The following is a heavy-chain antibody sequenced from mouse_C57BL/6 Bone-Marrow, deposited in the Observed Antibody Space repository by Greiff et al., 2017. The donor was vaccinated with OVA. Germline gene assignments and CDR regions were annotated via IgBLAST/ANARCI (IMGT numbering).Heavy chain of an antibody. CDR2: FHPYNDDT. V-gene: IGHV1-47*01. CDR3: AKSYSNYGYFDV. Sequence: VQLKQSGAELVKPGASVKMSCKASGYTFTTYPIEWMKQNHGKSLEWIGNFHPYNDDTKYNEKFKGKATLTVEKSSSTVYLELSRLTSDDSAVYYCAKSYSNYGYFDVWGTGTTVTVSS. D-gene: IGHD2-5*01. J-gene: IGHJ1*03. CDR1: GYTFTTYP.